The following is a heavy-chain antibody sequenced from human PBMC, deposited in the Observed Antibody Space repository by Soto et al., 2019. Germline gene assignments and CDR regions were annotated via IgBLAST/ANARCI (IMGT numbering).Heavy chain of an antibody. CDR3: AKGGIFGVVIIGAFDI. CDR1: GFTFSSYA. D-gene: IGHD3-3*01. J-gene: IGHJ3*02. Sequence: GGSLRLSCAASGFTFSSYAMSWVRQAPGKGLEWVSAISGSGGSTYYADSVKGRFTISRDNSKNTLYLQMNSLRAEDMAVYYCAKGGIFGVVIIGAFDIWGQGTMVTVSS. CDR2: ISGSGGST. V-gene: IGHV3-23*01.